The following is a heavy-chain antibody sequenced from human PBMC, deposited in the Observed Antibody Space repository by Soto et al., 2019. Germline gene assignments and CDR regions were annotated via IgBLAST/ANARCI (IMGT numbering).Heavy chain of an antibody. CDR2: IRSKANSYAT. J-gene: IGHJ4*02. D-gene: IGHD3-22*01. V-gene: IGHV3-73*02. CDR1: GFTFSGSA. CDR3: TSEYYDRAY. Sequence: EVQLVESGGGLVQPGGSLKLSCAASGFTFSGSAMHWVRQASGKGLEWVGRIRSKANSYATAYAASVKGRFTISRDDSKNTAYLQMNSLKTEDTAVHYCTSEYYDRAYWGQGTLVTVSS.